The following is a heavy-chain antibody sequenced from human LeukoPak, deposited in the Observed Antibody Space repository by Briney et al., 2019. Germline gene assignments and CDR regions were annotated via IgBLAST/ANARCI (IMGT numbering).Heavy chain of an antibody. V-gene: IGHV4-39*01. D-gene: IGHD4-17*01. CDR3: ARGGSGYGDYLIYFDY. CDR1: GGSISSSSYY. CDR2: IYYSGST. Sequence: SETLSLTCTVSGGSISSSSYYWGWIRQPPGKGLEWIGSIYYSGSTYYNPSLKSRVTISVDTSKNQFSLKLSSVTAADTAVYYCARGGSGYGDYLIYFDYWGQGTLVTVSS. J-gene: IGHJ4*02.